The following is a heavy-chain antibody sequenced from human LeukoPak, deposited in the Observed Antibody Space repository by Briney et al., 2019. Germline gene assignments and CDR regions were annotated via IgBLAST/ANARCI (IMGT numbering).Heavy chain of an antibody. Sequence: SETLSLTCTVSGGSISSSSYYWGWIRQPPGKGLEWIGSIRYSGNTYYNPSLKSRVTILVDTSKNQFSLRLSSVTAADTAVYYCASPSISSSTYDYWGQGTLVTVSS. CDR3: ASPSISSSTYDY. D-gene: IGHD6-6*01. J-gene: IGHJ4*02. V-gene: IGHV4-39*01. CDR2: IRYSGNT. CDR1: GGSISSSSYY.